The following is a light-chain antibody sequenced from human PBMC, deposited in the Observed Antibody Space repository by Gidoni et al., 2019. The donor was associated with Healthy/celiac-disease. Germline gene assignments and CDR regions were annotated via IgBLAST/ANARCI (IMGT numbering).Light chain of an antibody. CDR3: QQSYSTPPT. CDR1: QSISSY. V-gene: IGKV1-39*01. CDR2: AAS. J-gene: IGKJ1*01. Sequence: MTQSPSSLSASVGDRVTITYRASQSISSYLNWYQQKPGKAPKLLIYAASSLQSGVPSRFSGSGSGTDFALTISSLQPEDFATYYCQQSYSTPPTFGQGTKVEIK.